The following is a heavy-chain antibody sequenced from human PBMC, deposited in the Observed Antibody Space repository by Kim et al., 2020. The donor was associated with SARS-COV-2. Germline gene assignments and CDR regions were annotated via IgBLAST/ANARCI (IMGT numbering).Heavy chain of an antibody. CDR2: IFHTGSP. J-gene: IGHJ5*02. D-gene: IGHD3-3*01. CDR3: ARGFAGGLDP. CDR1: GGSISTNSYY. Sequence: SETLSLTCTVSGGSISTNSYYWTWIRQPPGGTREWIGIIFHTGSPYYNSSLQSRVTMSVNTSMTRFPLKLSSVTAAATALYFCARGFAGGLDPWGQGTLV. V-gene: IGHV4-39*01.